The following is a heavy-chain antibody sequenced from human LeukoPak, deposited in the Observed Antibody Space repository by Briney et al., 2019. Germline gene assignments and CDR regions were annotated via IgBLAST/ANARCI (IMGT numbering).Heavy chain of an antibody. J-gene: IGHJ5*01. Sequence: GGSLRLSCVTSGFTFRNYGMXXXXQAPXKXXXXXSGISERGSSTYYADSVKGRFXISRDNSKNTLFLQMTSLGAEDTAIYYCVRDSDTQGCFDFWGQGTPLIVSS. V-gene: IGHV3-23*01. CDR2: ISERGSST. CDR1: GFTFRNYG. D-gene: IGHD2-2*02. CDR3: VRDSDTQGCFDF.